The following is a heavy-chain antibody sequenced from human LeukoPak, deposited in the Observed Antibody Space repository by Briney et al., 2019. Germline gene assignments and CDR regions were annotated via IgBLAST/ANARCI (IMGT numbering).Heavy chain of an antibody. CDR1: GESFNSHY. D-gene: IGHD3-3*01. J-gene: IGHJ4*02. CDR3: ARVKGGRMTIFRVVPCHFDY. CDR2: ICRSWEA. V-gene: IGHV4-34*01. Sequence: SETLSLTCAIYGESFNSHYWTWIRQAPGKGLEWIGEICRSWEAKYNPSLKRRVIIPVDTAKNQFSLRLTSETAADTAVYYCARVKGGRMTIFRVVPCHFDYWGQGTLVT.